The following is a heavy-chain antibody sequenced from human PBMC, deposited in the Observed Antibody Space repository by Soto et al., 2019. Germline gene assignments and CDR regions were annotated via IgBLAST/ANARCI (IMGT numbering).Heavy chain of an antibody. CDR3: AREKATTMVRGVINWFDP. Sequence: SETLSLTYAVYGGSFSGYYWSWIRQPPGKGLEWIGEINHSGSTNYNPSFKSRVTISVDTSKNQFSLKLSSVIAADTAVYYCAREKATTMVRGVINWFDPWGQGTLVTVSS. V-gene: IGHV4-34*01. J-gene: IGHJ5*02. CDR1: GGSFSGYY. D-gene: IGHD3-10*01. CDR2: INHSGST.